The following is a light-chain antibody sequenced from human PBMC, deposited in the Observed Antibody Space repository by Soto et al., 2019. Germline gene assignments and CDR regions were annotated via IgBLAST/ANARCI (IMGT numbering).Light chain of an antibody. Sequence: DIHLTQSPSTLSASVGDRVTITCRASQTISHWLAWYQQKPGKAPKLLIHDATSLESGVPSRFSGSGSGTEFTLTISSLQPDDFATYYCQQYSSYWTFAQGTKVDIK. CDR2: DAT. V-gene: IGKV1-5*01. J-gene: IGKJ1*01. CDR1: QTISHW. CDR3: QQYSSYWT.